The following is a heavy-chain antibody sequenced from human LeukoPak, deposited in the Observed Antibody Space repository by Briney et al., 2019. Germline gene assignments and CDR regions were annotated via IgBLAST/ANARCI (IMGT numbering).Heavy chain of an antibody. D-gene: IGHD3-3*01. CDR3: VRERMNVLRFLEWSTFDY. CDR2: ITDSGDST. V-gene: IGHV3-23*01. J-gene: IGHJ4*02. Sequence: GGSLRLSCAASGFTFSNYAMSWVRQAPGKGLEWVAGITDSGDSTSYSDSVKGRFSISRHNSKNTLHLQMNSLRVEDTAIYYCVRERMNVLRFLEWSTFDYWGQGTLAIVSS. CDR1: GFTFSNYA.